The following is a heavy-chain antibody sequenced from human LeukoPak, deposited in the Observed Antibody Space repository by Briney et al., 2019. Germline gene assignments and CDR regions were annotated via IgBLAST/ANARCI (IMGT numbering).Heavy chain of an antibody. CDR3: ARYNMLAYCGGDCYYYFDY. J-gene: IGHJ4*02. Sequence: PSETLSLTCTVSGGAISSSNHYWGWIRQPPGKGLEWIGSIYYLGNTYYNPSLKSRVTISVDTSKNQFSLKLSSVTAADTAVYYCARYNMLAYCGGDCYYYFDYWGQGTLVTVSS. CDR1: GGAISSSNHY. CDR2: IYYLGNT. D-gene: IGHD2-21*02. V-gene: IGHV4-39*07.